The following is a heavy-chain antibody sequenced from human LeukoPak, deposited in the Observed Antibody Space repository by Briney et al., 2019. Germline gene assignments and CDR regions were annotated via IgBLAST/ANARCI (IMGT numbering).Heavy chain of an antibody. CDR3: ARGLVHDTSGYYSDY. D-gene: IGHD3-22*01. V-gene: IGHV3-74*01. CDR2: INSDGSSI. J-gene: IGHJ4*02. CDR1: GFTFSDYY. Sequence: PGGSLRLSCAASGFTFSDYYMSWIRQAPGKGLVWVSRINSDGSSIAYADSVKGRFTISRDNAKNTLYLQMNSLKAEDAAVYYCARGLVHDTSGYYSDYWGQGTLVTVSS.